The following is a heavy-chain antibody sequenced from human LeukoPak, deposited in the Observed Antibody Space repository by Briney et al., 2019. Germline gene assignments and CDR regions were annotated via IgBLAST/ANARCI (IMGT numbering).Heavy chain of an antibody. CDR3: ARVRCSGGGCFYNFDY. Sequence: GGSLRLSCEASGFAFSFFAMSWLRQAPGKGLEWVSSLSSSSTYVYYADSVKGRFTISRDNAKNSLYLQMNSLRAEDTAVYYCARVRCSGGGCFYNFDYWGQGSLVTVSS. J-gene: IGHJ4*02. CDR2: LSSSSTYV. CDR1: GFAFSFFA. D-gene: IGHD2-15*01. V-gene: IGHV3-21*01.